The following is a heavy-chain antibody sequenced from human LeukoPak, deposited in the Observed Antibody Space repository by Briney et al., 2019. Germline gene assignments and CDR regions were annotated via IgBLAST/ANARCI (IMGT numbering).Heavy chain of an antibody. J-gene: IGHJ4*02. Sequence: PSETLSLTCTVSGGSISSYYWSWIRQPPGKGLEWIGYIYYSGSTNYNPSLKSRVTISVDTSKNQFSLKLSSVTAADTAVYYCARTVNPAVTTYYFDYWGQGTLVTVSS. CDR2: IYYSGST. CDR1: GGSISSYY. CDR3: ARTVNPAVTTYYFDY. D-gene: IGHD4-17*01. V-gene: IGHV4-59*08.